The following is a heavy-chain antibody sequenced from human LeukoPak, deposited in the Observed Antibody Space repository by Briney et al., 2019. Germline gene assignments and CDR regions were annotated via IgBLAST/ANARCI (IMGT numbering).Heavy chain of an antibody. Sequence: GGSLRLSCAASGFTFSSYSMNWVRQAPGKGLEWVANIKQDGSEKYYVDSVKGRFTISRDNAKNSLYLQMNSLRAEDTAVYYCARITDYYGMDVWGQGTTVTVSS. CDR1: GFTFSSYS. CDR3: ARITDYYGMDV. CDR2: IKQDGSEK. J-gene: IGHJ6*02. D-gene: IGHD3-10*01. V-gene: IGHV3-7*05.